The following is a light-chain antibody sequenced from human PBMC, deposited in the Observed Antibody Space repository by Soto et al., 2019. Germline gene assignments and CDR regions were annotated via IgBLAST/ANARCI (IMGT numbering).Light chain of an antibody. CDR3: GADHGSGSTL. V-gene: IGLV9-49*01. Sequence: QLVLTQPPSASASLGASVTLTCTLSSGYSNYKVDWYQQRPGKGPRFVMRVGTGGIVGSKGDGIPDRFSVLGSGLNRYLTIKNIQEGDESDYHCGADHGSGSTLFGGGTKLTVL. CDR1: SGYSNYK. J-gene: IGLJ3*02. CDR2: VGTGGIVG.